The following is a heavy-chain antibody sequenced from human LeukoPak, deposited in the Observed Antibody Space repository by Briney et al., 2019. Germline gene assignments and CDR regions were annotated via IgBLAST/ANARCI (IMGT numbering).Heavy chain of an antibody. Sequence: PGGSLRLSCAASGFTFSSYAMSWVRQAPGKGLEWVSAISGSGGSTYYADSVKGRFTISRDNAKNSLYLQMNSLRAEDTAVYYCARVEAELYYYYYMDVWGKGTTVTVSS. CDR2: ISGSGGST. V-gene: IGHV3-23*01. CDR3: ARVEAELYYYYYMDV. J-gene: IGHJ6*03. CDR1: GFTFSSYA. D-gene: IGHD1-1*01.